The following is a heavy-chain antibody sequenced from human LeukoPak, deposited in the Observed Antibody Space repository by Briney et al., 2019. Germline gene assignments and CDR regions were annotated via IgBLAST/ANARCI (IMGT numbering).Heavy chain of an antibody. CDR3: ARGRARSSSSWYSFGWFDP. CDR1: GFTFSSYA. D-gene: IGHD6-13*01. V-gene: IGHV3-23*01. J-gene: IGHJ5*02. Sequence: GGSLRLSCAASGFTFSSYAMSWVRQAPGKGLEWVSAISGSGGSTYYADSVKGRFTISRDNSKNTLYLQMGSLRAEDMAVYYCARGRARSSSSWYSFGWFDPWGQGTLVTVSS. CDR2: ISGSGGST.